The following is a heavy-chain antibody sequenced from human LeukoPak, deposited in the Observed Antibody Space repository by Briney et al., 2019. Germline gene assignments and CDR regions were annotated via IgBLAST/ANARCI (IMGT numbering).Heavy chain of an antibody. D-gene: IGHD1-26*01. V-gene: IGHV3-74*01. J-gene: IGHJ3*02. CDR1: GFTFSTYW. CDR2: INTDGSRT. CDR3: AKDRGSYPSYDAFDI. Sequence: GGSLRLSCAASGFTFSTYWVHWVRQVPGKGLVWVSRINTDGSRTTYADSVKGRFTISRDNAKNSLYLQMNSLRAEDTALYYCAKDRGSYPSYDAFDIWGQGTMVTVSS.